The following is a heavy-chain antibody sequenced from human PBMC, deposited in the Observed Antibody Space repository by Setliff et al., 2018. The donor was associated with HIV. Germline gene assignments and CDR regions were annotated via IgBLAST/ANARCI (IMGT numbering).Heavy chain of an antibody. CDR2: IHFSGST. D-gene: IGHD3-3*01. J-gene: IGHJ4*02. Sequence: SETLSLTCTVSGDSISSDAYYWGWIRQPPGKGLEWIGSIHFSGSTWYTQSLKSRVTIWVDTSKNQFSLKVNSVTAADTAVYYCVRPSLGIGGGSIFHNWGQGTLVTVSS. CDR1: GDSISSDAYY. V-gene: IGHV4-39*01. CDR3: VRPSLGIGGGSIFHN.